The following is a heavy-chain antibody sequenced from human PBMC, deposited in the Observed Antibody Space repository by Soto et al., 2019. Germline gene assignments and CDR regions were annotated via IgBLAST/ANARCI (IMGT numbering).Heavy chain of an antibody. J-gene: IGHJ6*02. CDR2: IYYSGST. V-gene: IGHV4-31*03. Sequence: TSETLSLTCTVSGGSISSGGYYWSWIRQHPGKGLEWIGYIYYSGSTYYNPSLKSRVTISVDTSKNQFSLKLSSVTAADTAVYYCARRQGSYYGMDVWGQGTTVTVSS. CDR1: GGSISSGGYY. CDR3: ARRQGSYYGMDV.